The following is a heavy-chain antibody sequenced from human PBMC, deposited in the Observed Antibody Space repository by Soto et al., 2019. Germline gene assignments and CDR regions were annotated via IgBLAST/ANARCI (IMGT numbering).Heavy chain of an antibody. Sequence: ASVKVSCKASGYTFTSYAMHWVRQAPGQGLEWMGWINAGNGNTKYSQKFQGRVTITRDTSASTAYMELSSLRSEDTAVYYCARAGFWSGYYKYHIDYWGQGTLVTVSS. V-gene: IGHV1-3*01. J-gene: IGHJ4*02. D-gene: IGHD3-3*01. CDR2: INAGNGNT. CDR3: ARAGFWSGYYKYHIDY. CDR1: GYTFTSYA.